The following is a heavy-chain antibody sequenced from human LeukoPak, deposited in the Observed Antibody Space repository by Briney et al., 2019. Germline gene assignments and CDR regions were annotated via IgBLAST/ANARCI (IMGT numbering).Heavy chain of an antibody. Sequence: ASVKVSCTASGYAFSDHGVNWVRQAPGQGLEWMGWISGYNGHTSYAQKFQGRVMVTTDRSTNTAYLELRSLRSDDTGVYFCARVPNPRNTYGYNDKWGQGTLVTVSS. CDR1: GYAFSDHG. V-gene: IGHV1-18*04. CDR2: ISGYNGHT. CDR3: ARVPNPRNTYGYNDK. J-gene: IGHJ4*02. D-gene: IGHD5-18*01.